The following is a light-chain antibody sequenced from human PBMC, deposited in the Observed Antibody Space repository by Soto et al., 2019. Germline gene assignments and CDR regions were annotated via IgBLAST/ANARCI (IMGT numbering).Light chain of an antibody. CDR2: GAS. CDR3: QQFGRSPPVT. J-gene: IGKJ5*01. Sequence: EIVLTQSPGTLSLSPGERATLSCRASRSVSSTYLAWYQQRPGQAPRLLIYGASSRASDIPDRFSGSGSGTDFTLTISRLEPEDFAVYFCQQFGRSPPVTFGQGTRLEIK. V-gene: IGKV3-20*01. CDR1: RSVSSTY.